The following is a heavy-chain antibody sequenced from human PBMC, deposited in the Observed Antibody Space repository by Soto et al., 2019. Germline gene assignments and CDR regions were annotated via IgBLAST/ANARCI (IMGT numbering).Heavy chain of an antibody. V-gene: IGHV3-53*01. CDR2: IYSGGST. CDR1: GFTASSNY. D-gene: IGHD3-22*01. J-gene: IGHJ6*02. CDR3: ARERYYYECSGYEPLHYYYDGRDV. Sequence: GGSLRLSCAACGFTASSNYMSWVRQAPGKGLEWVSVIYSGGSTYYADSGKGRFTISRDNSKNTLYLQMTSLRAEATAVDYCARERYYYECSGYEPLHYYYDGRDVGGHETTVTGS.